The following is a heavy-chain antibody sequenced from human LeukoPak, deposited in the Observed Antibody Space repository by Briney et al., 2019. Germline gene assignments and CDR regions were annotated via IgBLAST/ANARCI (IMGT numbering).Heavy chain of an antibody. Sequence: SGTLSLTCAVYGGSISSSNWWIWIRQPPGKGLEWIGEIYHSGSTNYKSSLKSRVTISVDKSKNQFSLQLSSVTAADTAVYYCARGTYLHRGSSSSWYDNWGQGSLVTVSS. CDR3: ARGTYLHRGSSSSWYDN. CDR1: GGSISSSNW. J-gene: IGHJ5*02. CDR2: IYHSGST. D-gene: IGHD6-13*01. V-gene: IGHV4-4*02.